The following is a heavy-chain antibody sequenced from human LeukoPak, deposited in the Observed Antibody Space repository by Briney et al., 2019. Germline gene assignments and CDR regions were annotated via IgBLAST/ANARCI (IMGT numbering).Heavy chain of an antibody. J-gene: IGHJ3*02. D-gene: IGHD2-2*01. Sequence: ASVKVSCKASGYTFTSYDINWVRQATGQGLEWMGWMNPNSGNTGYAQKFQGRVTITRNTSISTAYMELSSLRSEDTAVYYCARSSYCSSTSCRGEVAFDIWGQGTMVTVSS. CDR2: MNPNSGNT. V-gene: IGHV1-8*03. CDR1: GYTFTSYD. CDR3: ARSSYCSSTSCRGEVAFDI.